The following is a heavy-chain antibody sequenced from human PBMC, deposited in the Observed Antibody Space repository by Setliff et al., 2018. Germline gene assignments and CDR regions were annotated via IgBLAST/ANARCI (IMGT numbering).Heavy chain of an antibody. V-gene: IGHV3-23*01. CDR1: GFIFSDFG. CDR2: ISGKTHTP. D-gene: IGHD3-10*01. Sequence: LKISCAASGFIFSDFGMNWVRQAPGKGLEWVALISGKTHTPFYADSVKGRFTISRDNSKNTVHLQMNRLTVEDTAVYYCAKGGSLIRGIPQYYLDVWGRGTTVTVSS. CDR3: AKGGSLIRGIPQYYLDV. J-gene: IGHJ6*04.